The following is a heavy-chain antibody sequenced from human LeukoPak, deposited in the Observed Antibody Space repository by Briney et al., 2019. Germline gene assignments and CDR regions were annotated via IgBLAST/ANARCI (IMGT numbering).Heavy chain of an antibody. CDR3: ARGQVMTY. Sequence: GRSLRLSCAASGFTFSSYAMHWVRQAPGKGLEWVAVISYDGSNKYHADSVKGRFTISRDNSKNTLYLQMNSLRAEDTAVYYCARGQVMTYWGQGTLVTVSS. J-gene: IGHJ4*02. V-gene: IGHV3-30*04. D-gene: IGHD2-21*02. CDR2: ISYDGSNK. CDR1: GFTFSSYA.